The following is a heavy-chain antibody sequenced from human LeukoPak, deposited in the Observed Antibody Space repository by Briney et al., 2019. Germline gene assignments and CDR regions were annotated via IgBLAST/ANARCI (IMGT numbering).Heavy chain of an antibody. V-gene: IGHV1-18*01. CDR2: ISAYDGHT. Sequence: ASVKVSCKASGYTFTSYGISWVRQAPGQGLEWMGWISAYDGHTNYGQKLQGRVTMTTDTSTTTAYMELRSLRSVDTAVYYCARDPRRTRRDGYNNDRYFDYWGQGTLVTVSS. CDR3: ARDPRRTRRDGYNNDRYFDY. J-gene: IGHJ4*02. CDR1: GYTFTSYG. D-gene: IGHD5-24*01.